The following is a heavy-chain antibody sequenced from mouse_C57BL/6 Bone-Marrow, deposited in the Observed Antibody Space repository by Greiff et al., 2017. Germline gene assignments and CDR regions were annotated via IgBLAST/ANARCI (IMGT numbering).Heavy chain of an antibody. J-gene: IGHJ4*01. CDR3: ARGGITMDY. CDR1: GYTFTSYW. Sequence: QVQLQQPGAELVMPGASVKLSCKASGYTFTSYWMHWVKQRPGQGLEWIGEIDPSDSYTNYNQKFKGKSTLTVDKSSSTASMQLSSLTSEDSAVYYCARGGITMDYWGQGTSVTVSS. CDR2: IDPSDSYT. V-gene: IGHV1-69*01. D-gene: IGHD2-4*01.